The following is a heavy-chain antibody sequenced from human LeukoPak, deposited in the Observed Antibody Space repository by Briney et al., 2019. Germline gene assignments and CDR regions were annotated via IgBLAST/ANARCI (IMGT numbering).Heavy chain of an antibody. CDR3: ARVDIRSGGNYGMDV. CDR2: IYYSGST. V-gene: IGHV4-31*03. CDR1: GGSISSGGYY. Sequence: SQTLSLTCTVSGGSISSGGYYWTWIRQHPGKGLEWIGYIYYSGSTYYNPSLKSRVTISVDTSKNQFSLKLSSVTAADTAVFYCARVDIRSGGNYGMDVWGQGPTVTVSS. J-gene: IGHJ6*02. D-gene: IGHD2-15*01.